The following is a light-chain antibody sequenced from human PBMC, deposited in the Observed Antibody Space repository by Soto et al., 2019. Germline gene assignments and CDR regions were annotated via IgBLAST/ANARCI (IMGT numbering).Light chain of an antibody. V-gene: IGKV3-15*01. Sequence: ETVITQSPATLAVSQGERATLSCRASQSVSSYLAWFQQKPGQTPRLLIYGASTRATGIPARFSGSGSGTEFTLTISSLQSEDFAVYYCQQYNNWPGTFGQGTKVDIK. CDR1: QSVSSY. CDR2: GAS. J-gene: IGKJ1*01. CDR3: QQYNNWPGT.